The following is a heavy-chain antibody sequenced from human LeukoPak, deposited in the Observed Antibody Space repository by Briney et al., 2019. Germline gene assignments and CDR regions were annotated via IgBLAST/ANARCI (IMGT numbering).Heavy chain of an antibody. V-gene: IGHV4-34*01. CDR3: ARPSGWYFYFDY. Sequence: SETLSLTCAVYGRSFSGYYSSWIRQPPGKGLEWIGEINHSGSTNYNPSLKSRVTISVDTSKNQFSLKLSSVTAADTAVYYCARPSGWYFYFDYWGQGTLVTVSS. CDR1: GRSFSGYY. D-gene: IGHD6-19*01. CDR2: INHSGST. J-gene: IGHJ4*02.